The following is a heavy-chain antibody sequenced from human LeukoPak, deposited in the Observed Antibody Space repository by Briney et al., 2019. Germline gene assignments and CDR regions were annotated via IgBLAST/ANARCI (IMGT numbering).Heavy chain of an antibody. V-gene: IGHV3-30-3*01. Sequence: GGSLRLSCSGSGITLMSYTIHWVRRAPGKGLEWMTCVLDNTDFPYYADSVEGRFIISRDSSKNVVYLQMNSLRPEDTAIYYCASEPGLSRGPDYAMDVWGQGTTVTVSS. J-gene: IGHJ6*02. CDR2: VLDNTDFP. D-gene: IGHD3-16*01. CDR3: ASEPGLSRGPDYAMDV. CDR1: GITLMSYT.